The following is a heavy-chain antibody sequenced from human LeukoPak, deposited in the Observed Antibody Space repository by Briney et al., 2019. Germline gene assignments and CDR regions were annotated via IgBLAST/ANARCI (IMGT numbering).Heavy chain of an antibody. CDR2: IIPIFGTA. CDR3: ARDCRPLRGTPVNYYYYMDV. J-gene: IGHJ6*03. V-gene: IGHV1-69*05. D-gene: IGHD3-10*01. CDR1: GGTFSSYA. Sequence: ASVKVSCKASGGTFSSYAISWVRQAPGQGLEWMGGIIPIFGTANYAQKFQGRVTITTDESTSTAYMELSSLRSEDTAVYYCARDCRPLRGTPVNYYYYMDVWDKGTTVTVSS.